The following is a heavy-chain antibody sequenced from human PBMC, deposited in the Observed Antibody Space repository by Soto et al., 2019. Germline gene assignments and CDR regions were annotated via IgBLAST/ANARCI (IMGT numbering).Heavy chain of an antibody. CDR2: ISFEGSYK. CDR1: GFAIRSNA. J-gene: IGHJ4*02. D-gene: IGHD6-13*01. Sequence: QVQLVESGGGVVQPGRSLRLSCEASGFAIRSNAIHWVRQAPGKGLEWVAVISFEGSYKYYADSVKGRFTVSRDNSKNTVSLQMDSLTGEYSALYYCVRAAGIAAAGSSQGVLWGQGTLVTVSS. V-gene: IGHV3-30*04. CDR3: VRAAGIAAAGSSQGVL.